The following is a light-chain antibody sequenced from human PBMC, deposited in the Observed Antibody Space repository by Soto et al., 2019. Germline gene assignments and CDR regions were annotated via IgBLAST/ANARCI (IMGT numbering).Light chain of an antibody. J-gene: IGKJ1*01. Sequence: DIQMTQSPSTLSASVGDRVTITCRASQSISSWLAWYQQKPGKAPKLLIYKAPSLESGVPSRFSGSGSGTEFTLTISSLQPDDFASYYCQQYGSYSPWTFGQGTKVEIK. CDR1: QSISSW. CDR3: QQYGSYSPWT. V-gene: IGKV1-5*03. CDR2: KAP.